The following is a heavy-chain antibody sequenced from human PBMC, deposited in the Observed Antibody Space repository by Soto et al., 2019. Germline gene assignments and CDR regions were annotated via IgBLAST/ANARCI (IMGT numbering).Heavy chain of an antibody. Sequence: QVQLVQSGAEVKKPGASVKVSCKASGYTFTSYDINWVRQATGQGLEWMGWMNGNRDNTGCAQKFQGRLTMTRDTSKSTAYMELSSLTSEDTAVYYCARRTIAHWSFDLWGRGTLVTVSS. D-gene: IGHD1-1*01. CDR2: MNGNRDNT. CDR3: ARRTIAHWSFDL. V-gene: IGHV1-8*01. CDR1: GYTFTSYD. J-gene: IGHJ2*01.